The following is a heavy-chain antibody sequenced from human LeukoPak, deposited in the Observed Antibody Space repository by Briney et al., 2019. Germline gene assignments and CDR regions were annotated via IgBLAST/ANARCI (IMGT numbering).Heavy chain of an antibody. CDR1: GFTFSSYA. CDR3: AKGHNNYYFTIDY. Sequence: GGSLRLSCAASGFTFSSYAMSWVRQAPGRGLEWVSAISGSGGSTYYADSVKGRFTISRDNSKNTLYLQMNSLRAEGTAVYYCAKGHNNYYFTIDYWGQGTLVTVSS. J-gene: IGHJ4*02. D-gene: IGHD2/OR15-2a*01. CDR2: ISGSGGST. V-gene: IGHV3-23*01.